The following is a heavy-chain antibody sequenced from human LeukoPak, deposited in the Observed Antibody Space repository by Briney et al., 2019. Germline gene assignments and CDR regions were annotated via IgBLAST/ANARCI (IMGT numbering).Heavy chain of an antibody. D-gene: IGHD2-15*01. CDR1: GFTFSRHW. V-gene: IGHV3-23*01. Sequence: GGSLRLSCAASGFTFSRHWMTWVRQAPGKGLEWVSSISGSGNRTYYADSVKGRFTISRDNSKNTLFLQMNSLRAEDTAVYYCAKNLYCGGGSCYPSALGMDVWGQGTTVTVSS. CDR2: ISGSGNRT. J-gene: IGHJ6*02. CDR3: AKNLYCGGGSCYPSALGMDV.